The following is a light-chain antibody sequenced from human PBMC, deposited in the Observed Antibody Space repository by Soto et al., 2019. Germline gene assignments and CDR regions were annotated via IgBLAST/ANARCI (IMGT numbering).Light chain of an antibody. V-gene: IGKV1-9*01. CDR1: QGINSY. CDR3: QQLNSYPRT. J-gene: IGKJ1*01. Sequence: DIQLTQSPSVLSASVGDRVTITCRASQGINSYLAWYQQKPGKVPKLLISASSTLPSGVHSRFSGSGSGTEFPLTIGSLQLEDFTHSYCQQLNSYPRTFGQGTKVEIK. CDR2: ASS.